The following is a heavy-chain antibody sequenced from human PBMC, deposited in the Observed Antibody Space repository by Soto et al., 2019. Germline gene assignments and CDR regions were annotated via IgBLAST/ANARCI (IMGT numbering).Heavy chain of an antibody. CDR3: ARGGNGDNVGYWYFDL. CDR2: INPVGVST. Sequence: QVQVVQSGAEVKKPGASVEVSCKASGYTFTTYYIHWVRHAPGQGLEWMGVINPVGVSTKYARKFHDRVTMTSDTSTSTVYMDLSSLRSEDTAVYFCARGGNGDNVGYWYFDLWGRGTLVTVSP. V-gene: IGHV1-46*01. J-gene: IGHJ2*01. D-gene: IGHD4-17*01. CDR1: GYTFTTYY.